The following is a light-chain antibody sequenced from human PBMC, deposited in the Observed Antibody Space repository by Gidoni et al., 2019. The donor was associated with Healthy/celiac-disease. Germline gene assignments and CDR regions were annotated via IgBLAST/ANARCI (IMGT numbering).Light chain of an antibody. CDR2: DAS. V-gene: IGKV1-33*01. J-gene: IGKJ4*01. CDR1: QDISNY. CDR3: QQYDNLPLT. Sequence: IQTTQPPSSLSASVGDRVTITCQASQDISNYLNWYQQKPGKAPKLLIYDASNLETGVPSRFSGSGSGTDFTFTISSLQPEDIATYYCQQYDNLPLTFGGGTKVEIK.